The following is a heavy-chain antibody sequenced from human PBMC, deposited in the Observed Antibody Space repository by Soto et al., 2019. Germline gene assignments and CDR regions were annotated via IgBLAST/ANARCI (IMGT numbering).Heavy chain of an antibody. CDR1: GGTFSSYA. J-gene: IGHJ4*02. CDR2: IIPIFGTA. D-gene: IGHD5-18*01. CDR3: AAGLSAMAVSFDY. Sequence: QVQLVQSGAEVKKPGSSVKVSCKASGGTFSSYAISWVRQAPGQGLEWMGGIIPIFGTANYAQKFQGRVTSNADESTSTAYMEVSSLISEDTAVYYCAAGLSAMAVSFDYWGQGTLVTVSS. V-gene: IGHV1-69*12.